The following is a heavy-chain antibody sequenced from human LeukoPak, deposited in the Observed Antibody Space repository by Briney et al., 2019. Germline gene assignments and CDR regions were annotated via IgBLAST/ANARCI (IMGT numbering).Heavy chain of an antibody. CDR3: ARDVFGGGGYYFDY. CDR1: GGSISSGGYN. V-gene: IGHV4-31*03. Sequence: PSQTLSLTCTVSGGSISSGGYNWSWIRQHPGQGLGRIGYICCSGSTYYHPSLKSRVTISVDTSKIQFPLKLSSVTAADTAVYYCARDVFGGGGYYFDYWGQGTLVTVSS. J-gene: IGHJ4*02. D-gene: IGHD3-10*01. CDR2: ICCSGST.